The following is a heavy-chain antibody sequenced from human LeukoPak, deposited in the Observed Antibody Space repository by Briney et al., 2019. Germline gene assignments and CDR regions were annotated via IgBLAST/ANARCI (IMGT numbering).Heavy chain of an antibody. J-gene: IGHJ4*02. D-gene: IGHD5-18*01. V-gene: IGHV4-34*01. CDR1: GGSFSGYY. Sequence: SETLSLTCAVYGGSFSGYYWSWIRQPPGKGLEWIGEINHSGSTNYNPSLKSRVTISVDTSKTQFSLKLSSVTAADTAVYYCARGYTAHVDYWGQGTLVTVSS. CDR2: INHSGST. CDR3: ARGYTAHVDY.